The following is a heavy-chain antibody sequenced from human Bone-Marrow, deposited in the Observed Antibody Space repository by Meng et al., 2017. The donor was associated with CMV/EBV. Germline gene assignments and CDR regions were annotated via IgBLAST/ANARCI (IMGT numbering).Heavy chain of an antibody. CDR1: GGTFNSYA. D-gene: IGHD3-10*01. V-gene: IGHV1-69*05. CDR2: IILIFDTA. Sequence: SVKVSWKASGGTFNSYAISWVRQAPGQGLEWMGQIILIFDTANYAQKFQGRLTITTDESTSTAYMELSSLRSDDTAVYYCARDYNFIGFDPWGQGTLVTGSS. J-gene: IGHJ5*02. CDR3: ARDYNFIGFDP.